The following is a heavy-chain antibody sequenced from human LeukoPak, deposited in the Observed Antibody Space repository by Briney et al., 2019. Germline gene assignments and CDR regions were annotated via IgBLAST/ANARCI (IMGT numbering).Heavy chain of an antibody. Sequence: PSETLSLTCIVSGGSVSSGSYYWSWIRQPPGKGLEWIGYIYYSGSTNYNPSLKSRVTISVDTSKNQFSLKLSSVTAADTAVYYCARGSVAAGVGATRWGQGTLVTVSS. V-gene: IGHV4-61*01. CDR1: GGSVSSGSYY. J-gene: IGHJ4*02. CDR3: ARGSVAAGVGATR. CDR2: IYYSGST. D-gene: IGHD1-26*01.